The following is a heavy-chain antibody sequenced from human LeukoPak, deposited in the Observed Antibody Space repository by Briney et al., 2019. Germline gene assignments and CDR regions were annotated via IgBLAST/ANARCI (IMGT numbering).Heavy chain of an antibody. CDR3: ARSTVTTPWYFDY. CDR1: GYSISSGYY. V-gene: IGHV4-38-2*01. Sequence: SETLSLTCAVSGYSISSGYYWGWIRQPPGKGLEWIAIIYPSGSTYYNPSLKSRVTISVDTPKNQFSLKMTSVTAADTAVYYCARSTVTTPWYFDYWGQGTLVTVSS. CDR2: IYPSGST. J-gene: IGHJ4*02. D-gene: IGHD4-11*01.